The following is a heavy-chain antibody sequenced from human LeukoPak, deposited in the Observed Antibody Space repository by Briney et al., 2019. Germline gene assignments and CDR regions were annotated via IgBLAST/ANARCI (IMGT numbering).Heavy chain of an antibody. CDR1: GFTFSSYS. CDR2: ISGSASNI. V-gene: IGHV3-48*02. J-gene: IGHJ4*02. D-gene: IGHD6-19*01. Sequence: GGSERLSCAASGFTFSSYSMNWVRQAPRKGLEWVSYISGSASNIYYADSVKGRFIVSRDNAKNSLYLQMNSLRDKDTAVYYCARIAVPGNGNFDYCGQGALLSASS. CDR3: ARIAVPGNGNFDY.